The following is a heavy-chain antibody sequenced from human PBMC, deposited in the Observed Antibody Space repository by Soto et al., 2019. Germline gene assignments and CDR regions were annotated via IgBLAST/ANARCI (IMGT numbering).Heavy chain of an antibody. V-gene: IGHV4-34*01. Sequence: KASETLSLTCAVYGGSFSGYYWSWIRQPPGKGLEWIGEINHSGSTNYNPSLKSRVTISVDTSKNQFSLKLSSVTAADTAVYYCARGSDVDIVAPPFDYWGQGTLVPVSS. J-gene: IGHJ4*02. CDR1: GGSFSGYY. CDR3: ARGSDVDIVAPPFDY. CDR2: INHSGST. D-gene: IGHD5-12*01.